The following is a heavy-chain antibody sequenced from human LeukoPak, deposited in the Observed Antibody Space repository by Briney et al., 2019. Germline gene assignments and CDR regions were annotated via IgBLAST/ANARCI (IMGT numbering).Heavy chain of an antibody. V-gene: IGHV4-30-4*01. CDR1: GGSISSGDYY. Sequence: SQTLSLTCTVSGGSISSGDYYWSWIRQPPGKGLEWIVYIYYSGSTYYNPSLKSRVTISVDTSKNQFSLKLSSVTAADTAVYYCARSSHYDILPGPFDYWGQGTLVTVSS. CDR2: IYYSGST. CDR3: ARSSHYDILPGPFDY. J-gene: IGHJ4*02. D-gene: IGHD3-9*01.